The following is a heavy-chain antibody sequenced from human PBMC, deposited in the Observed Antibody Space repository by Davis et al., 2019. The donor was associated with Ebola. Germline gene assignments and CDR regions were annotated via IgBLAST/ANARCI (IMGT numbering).Heavy chain of an antibody. CDR2: ISSSSSYI. D-gene: IGHD1/OR15-1a*01. Sequence: PGGSLRLSCAASGFTFSSYSMNWVRQAPGKGLEWVSSISSSSSYIYYADSVKGRFTISRDNAKNSLYLQMNSLRAEDTAVYYCARALELGQRQFDYWGQGTLVTVSS. CDR1: GFTFSSYS. CDR3: ARALELGQRQFDY. J-gene: IGHJ4*02. V-gene: IGHV3-21*01.